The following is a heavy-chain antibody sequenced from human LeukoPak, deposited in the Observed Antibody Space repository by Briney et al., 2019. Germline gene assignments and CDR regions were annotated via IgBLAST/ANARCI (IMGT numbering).Heavy chain of an antibody. CDR3: ASLGYCSSTSCYSFDY. CDR1: GGSFSGYY. D-gene: IGHD2-2*01. V-gene: IGHV4-34*01. Sequence: PSETLSLTCAVYGGSFSGYYWSWIRQPPGKGLEWIGEINHSGSTNYNPSLKSRVTISVDTSKNQFSLKLSSVTAADTAVYYCASLGYCSSTSCYSFDYWGQGTLVTVSS. J-gene: IGHJ4*02. CDR2: INHSGST.